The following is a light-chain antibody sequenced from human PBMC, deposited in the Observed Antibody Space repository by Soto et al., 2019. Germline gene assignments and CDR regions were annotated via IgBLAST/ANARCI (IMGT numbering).Light chain of an antibody. CDR2: GAS. Sequence: EIVLTQSPATLSVSPGERVTLSCRASQSVSDNLAWYQQKPGQAPRLLIYGASSRATGIPDRFTGSGSGTDFTLTISSLEPEDFAVYYCQQRRNWQVTFGQGTRLEIK. CDR1: QSVSDN. J-gene: IGKJ5*01. V-gene: IGKV3D-20*02. CDR3: QQRRNWQVT.